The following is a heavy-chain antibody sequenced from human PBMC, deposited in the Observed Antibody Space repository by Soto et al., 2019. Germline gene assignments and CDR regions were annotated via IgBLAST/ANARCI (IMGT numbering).Heavy chain of an antibody. D-gene: IGHD5-18*01. J-gene: IGHJ5*02. Sequence: GGSLRLSCAASGFTFSSYAMSWVRQAPGKGLEWVSAISGSGGSTYYADSVKGRFTISRDNSKNTLYLQMNSLRAEDTAVYYCAKDTYSYGYTAGGPNWFDPWGQGTLVTVSS. CDR1: GFTFSSYA. CDR3: AKDTYSYGYTAGGPNWFDP. CDR2: ISGSGGST. V-gene: IGHV3-23*01.